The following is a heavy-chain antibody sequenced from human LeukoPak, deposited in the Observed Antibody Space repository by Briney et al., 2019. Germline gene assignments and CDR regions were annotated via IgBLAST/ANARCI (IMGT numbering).Heavy chain of an antibody. V-gene: IGHV4-39*01. Sequence: PSETLSLTCTVSGGSISGSSYYWGWIRQPPGKGLEWIGSIYYSGRTYYNPSLKSRVTISVDTSKNQFSLKLSSMTAADTAVYYCAKQAMIVASIWGQGTMVTVSS. CDR1: GGSISGSSYY. CDR2: IYYSGRT. D-gene: IGHD3-22*01. CDR3: AKQAMIVASI. J-gene: IGHJ3*02.